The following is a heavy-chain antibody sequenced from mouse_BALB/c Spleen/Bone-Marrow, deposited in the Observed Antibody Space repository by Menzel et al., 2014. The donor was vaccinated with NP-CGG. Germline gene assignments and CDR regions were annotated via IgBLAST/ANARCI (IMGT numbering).Heavy chain of an antibody. CDR3: AREPHYYAMDY. Sequence: VQRVESGPGLVAPSQSLSITCTVSGFSLTGYGVNWVRQPPGKGLEWLGMIWSDGSTDYNSALKSRLSISKDNSKSQVFLKMNSLQTDDTARYYCAREPHYYAMDYWGQGTSVTVSS. V-gene: IGHV2-6-7*01. CDR2: IWSDGST. J-gene: IGHJ4*01. CDR1: GFSLTGYG.